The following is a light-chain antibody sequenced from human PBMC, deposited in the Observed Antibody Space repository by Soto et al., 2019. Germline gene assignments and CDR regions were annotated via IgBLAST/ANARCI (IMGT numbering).Light chain of an antibody. CDR2: SSQ. J-gene: IGLJ2*01. CDR3: ASWADSLNGPV. CDR1: ISNIAINS. Sequence: QSVLTQPPSASGTPGRRLTISCSGSISNIAINSVSWYQQLPGTAPKLLIHSSQQRPSGVPDRFSGSKSGTSASLAISDLHSEDEGDYYCASWADSLNGPVFGGGTKLTVL. V-gene: IGLV1-44*01.